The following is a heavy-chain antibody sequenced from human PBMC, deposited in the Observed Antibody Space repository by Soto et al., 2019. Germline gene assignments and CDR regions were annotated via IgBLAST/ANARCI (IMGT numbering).Heavy chain of an antibody. J-gene: IGHJ4*02. Sequence: QLQLQESGSGLVKPSQTLSLTCAVSGGSISSGGYSWSWIRQPPGKGLEWIGYIYHSGSTYYIPSLKSRVTISVDRSKNQFSLKLSSVTAADTAVYYCARAPKSFGETYYFDYWGQGTLVTVSS. CDR1: GGSISSGGYS. CDR2: IYHSGST. V-gene: IGHV4-30-2*01. D-gene: IGHD3-16*01. CDR3: ARAPKSFGETYYFDY.